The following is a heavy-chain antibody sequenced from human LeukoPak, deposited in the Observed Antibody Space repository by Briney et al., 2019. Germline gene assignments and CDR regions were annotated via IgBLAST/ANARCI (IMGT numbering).Heavy chain of an antibody. CDR3: AREIAARFDP. D-gene: IGHD6-6*01. Sequence: GGSLRLSCAASGFTSSSYWMHWVRQAPGKGPVWVSRINNDGTSSAYADSVKGRFTISRDNAKNTLSLQMNSLRVEDTAVYYCAREIAARFDPWGQGTLVTVSS. CDR2: INNDGTSS. V-gene: IGHV3-74*01. CDR1: GFTSSSYW. J-gene: IGHJ5*02.